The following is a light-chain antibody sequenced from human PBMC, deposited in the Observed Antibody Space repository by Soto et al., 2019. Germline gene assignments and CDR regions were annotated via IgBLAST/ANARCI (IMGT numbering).Light chain of an antibody. Sequence: DIQLTQSPSFLSASVGDRVTITCRASQSISSYLNWYQQKPGKAPKLLIYAASSLQSGVPPRFSGSGSGTDFTLTISSLQPEDFATYYCQQSYSTPQTFGQGTKVDIK. J-gene: IGKJ1*01. CDR3: QQSYSTPQT. V-gene: IGKV1-39*01. CDR1: QSISSY. CDR2: AAS.